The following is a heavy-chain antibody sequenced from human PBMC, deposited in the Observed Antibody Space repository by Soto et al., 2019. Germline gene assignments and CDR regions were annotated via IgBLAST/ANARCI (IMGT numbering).Heavy chain of an antibody. CDR3: ARDPAKRIAAAGTEDNWFDP. Sequence: KQSQTLSLTCAISGDSVSSNSAAWNWIRQSPSRGLEWLGRTYYRSKWYNDYAVSVKSRITINPDTSKNQFSLQLNSVTPEDTAVYYCARDPAKRIAAAGTEDNWFDPWGQGTLVTVSS. J-gene: IGHJ5*02. CDR1: GDSVSSNSAA. D-gene: IGHD6-13*01. CDR2: TYYRSKWYN. V-gene: IGHV6-1*01.